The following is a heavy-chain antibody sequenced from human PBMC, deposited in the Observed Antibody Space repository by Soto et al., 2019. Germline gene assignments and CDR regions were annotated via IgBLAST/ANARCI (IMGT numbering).Heavy chain of an antibody. CDR1: GDSISTNYF. D-gene: IGHD6-19*01. CDR2: ISHSGSV. V-gene: IGHV4-4*02. J-gene: IGHJ4*02. Sequence: QVLLQESGPGLVQPSGTLSLSCAVSGDSISTNYFWGWVRQPPGKGLEWVGDISHSGSVNYNPSLKSRFTIAIDKSKNQFSLKLNPVTAADTAVYYCARSFGWYAIDYWGQGTLVIVSS. CDR3: ARSFGWYAIDY.